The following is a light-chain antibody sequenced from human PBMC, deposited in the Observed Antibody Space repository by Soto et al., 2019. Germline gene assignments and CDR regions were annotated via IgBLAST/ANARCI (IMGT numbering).Light chain of an antibody. Sequence: QLVLTQPPSASGSPGQSVTISCTGTSSDVGGYNYVSWYQQHPGKAPKLMIYEVTKRPSGVPDRFSGSKSGNTASLTVSGLQAEDEADYYCSSYAGSNHLEFGGGTKLTVL. CDR2: EVT. V-gene: IGLV2-8*01. J-gene: IGLJ2*01. CDR3: SSYAGSNHLE. CDR1: SSDVGGYNY.